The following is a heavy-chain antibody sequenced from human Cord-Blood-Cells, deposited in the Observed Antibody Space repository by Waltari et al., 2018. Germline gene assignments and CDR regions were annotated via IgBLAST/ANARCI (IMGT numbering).Heavy chain of an antibody. CDR3: ARDLGGRGLFDY. CDR2: IYYSWSS. J-gene: IGHJ4*02. D-gene: IGHD3-10*01. V-gene: IGHV4-31*03. CDR1: GGSISSGGYY. Sequence: QVQLQESGPGLVKPSQTLSLTCTVSGGSISSGGYYWRWIRQHPGKGLEWIGYIYYSWSSYYNPSHKSRVTISVDTSKHQFSLNLSSVTAADTAVYYCARDLGGRGLFDYWGQGTLVTVSS.